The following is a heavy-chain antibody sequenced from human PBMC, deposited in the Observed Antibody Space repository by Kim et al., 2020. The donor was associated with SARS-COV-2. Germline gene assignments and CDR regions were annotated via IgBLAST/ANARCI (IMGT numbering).Heavy chain of an antibody. CDR1: GGSFSGYY. CDR3: ASSWNYDSSGIPENEGAFDI. V-gene: IGHV4-34*01. D-gene: IGHD3-22*01. CDR2: INHSGST. Sequence: SESLSLTCAVYGGSFSGYYWSWIRQPPGKGLEWIGEINHSGSTNYNPSLKSRVTISVDTSKNQFSLKLSSVTAADTAVYYCASSWNYDSSGIPENEGAFDIWGQGTMVTVSS. J-gene: IGHJ3*02.